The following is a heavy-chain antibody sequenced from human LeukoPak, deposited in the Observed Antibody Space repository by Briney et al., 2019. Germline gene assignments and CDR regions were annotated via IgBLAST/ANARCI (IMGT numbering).Heavy chain of an antibody. D-gene: IGHD4-17*01. CDR3: ARDHDYAFDY. V-gene: IGHV3-48*02. J-gene: IGHJ4*02. CDR2: LGTSSSSI. Sequence: QSGGSLRLSCAASGFAFSDYSINWVRQAPGKGLEWVSYLGTSSSSIFYADSVKGRFTISRDNAKNSLYLQMNSLRDEDTAVYYCARDHDYAFDYWGQGTLVTVSS. CDR1: GFAFSDYS.